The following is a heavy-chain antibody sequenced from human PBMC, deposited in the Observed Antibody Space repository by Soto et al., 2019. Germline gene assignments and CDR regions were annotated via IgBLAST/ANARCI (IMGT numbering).Heavy chain of an antibody. J-gene: IGHJ4*02. V-gene: IGHV3-74*01. Sequence: EVQLVESGGGLVQPGGSLRLSCAASGFTFSSYWMHWVRQVPGKGLVWVSRIKIDGSITSYADSGRGRFTISRDNAKNTLYLQMNSLRAEDTAVYYCARVRNGDWYFDYWGQGTLVTVSS. D-gene: IGHD2-21*02. CDR2: IKIDGSIT. CDR3: ARVRNGDWYFDY. CDR1: GFTFSSYW.